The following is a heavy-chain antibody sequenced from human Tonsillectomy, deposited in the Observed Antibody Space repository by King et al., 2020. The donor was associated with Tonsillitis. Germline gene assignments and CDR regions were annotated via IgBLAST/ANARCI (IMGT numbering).Heavy chain of an antibody. Sequence: QLVQSGAEVKKPGASVRVSCKASGYTFTDYYIHWVRQAPGQGLEWMGWINPKSDGTNYGQKFQGRVTMTRDTSITTDYMELSRLRSDDTAVYYCARNLVYHTPVDIVASPVYWGQGTLVTVPS. D-gene: IGHD5-12*01. J-gene: IGHJ4*02. V-gene: IGHV1-2*02. CDR2: INPKSDGT. CDR1: GYTFTDYY. CDR3: ARNLVYHTPVDIVASPVY.